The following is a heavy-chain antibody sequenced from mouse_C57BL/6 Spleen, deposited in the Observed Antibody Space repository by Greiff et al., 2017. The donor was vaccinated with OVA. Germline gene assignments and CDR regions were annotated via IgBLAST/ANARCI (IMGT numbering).Heavy chain of an antibody. D-gene: IGHD1-1*01. CDR1: GFTFTDYY. J-gene: IGHJ4*01. Sequence: EVMLVESGGGLVQPGGSLSLSCAASGFTFTDYYMSWVRQPPGKALEWLGFIRNKANGYTTEYSASVKGRFTISRDNSQSILYLQMNALRAEDSATYYCASITTVVAKGAMDYWGQGTSVTVSS. CDR2: IRNKANGYTT. CDR3: ASITTVVAKGAMDY. V-gene: IGHV7-3*01.